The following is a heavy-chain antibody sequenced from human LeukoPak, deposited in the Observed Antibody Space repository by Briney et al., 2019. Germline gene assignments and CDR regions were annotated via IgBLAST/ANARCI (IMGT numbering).Heavy chain of an antibody. V-gene: IGHV4-34*01. J-gene: IGHJ4*02. CDR3: TRQSGTVTPIDY. CDR2: ISRSGIT. Sequence: SETLSLTCAVSSGSLSGYSWGWIRQPPGKGLEWVGEISRSGITNYNASLKSRVTISLKKSEIQFSLMLSSVTAADTAVYYCTRQSGTVTPIDYWGQGTLVTVSS. D-gene: IGHD4-17*01. CDR1: SGSLSGYS.